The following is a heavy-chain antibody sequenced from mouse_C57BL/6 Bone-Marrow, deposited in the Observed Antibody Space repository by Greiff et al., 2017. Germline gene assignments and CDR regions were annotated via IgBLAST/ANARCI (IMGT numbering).Heavy chain of an antibody. J-gene: IGHJ4*01. CDR3: ARRWLRPYKDMDY. CDR1: GYTFTSYW. Sequence: QVQLQQPGTELVKPGASVKLSCKASGYTFTSYWMHWVKQRPGQGLEWIGDINPSNGGTNYNEKFKSKATLTVDKSSSTAYLPLSRLTSEDSAVYYCARRWLRPYKDMDYWGQGTSVTVSS. V-gene: IGHV1-53*01. D-gene: IGHD2-2*01. CDR2: INPSNGGT.